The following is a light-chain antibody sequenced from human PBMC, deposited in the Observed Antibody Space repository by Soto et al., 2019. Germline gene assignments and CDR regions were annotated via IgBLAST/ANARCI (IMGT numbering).Light chain of an antibody. CDR1: QSVTSN. V-gene: IGKV3D-15*01. J-gene: IGKJ5*01. CDR3: QQYKSWPPIT. CDR2: GIS. Sequence: MTQSPGTLSVCPGEIATLSCMASQSVTSNYLAWYQQKPGQAPRLLIYGISTRATGVPDRFSGSGSGTEFTLTISSLQSEDFAIYYCQQYKSWPPITFGQGTRLETK.